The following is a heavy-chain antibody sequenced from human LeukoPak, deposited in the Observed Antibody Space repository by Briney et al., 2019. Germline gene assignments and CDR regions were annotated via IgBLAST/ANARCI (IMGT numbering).Heavy chain of an antibody. V-gene: IGHV3-74*01. Sequence: GGSLRLSCAASGFTFSSYWMHWVRQAPGKGLVWVSRINSDGSSTSYADSVKGRFTISRDNAKHTLYLQMNSLRAEDTAVYYCAKDESSGYYYFDHWGQGTLVTVSS. CDR1: GFTFSSYW. CDR2: INSDGSST. J-gene: IGHJ4*02. CDR3: AKDESSGYYYFDH. D-gene: IGHD3-22*01.